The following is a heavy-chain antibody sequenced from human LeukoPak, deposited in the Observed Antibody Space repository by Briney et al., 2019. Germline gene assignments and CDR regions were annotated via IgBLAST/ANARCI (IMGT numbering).Heavy chain of an antibody. CDR3: AREGRFAFDI. Sequence: GGSLRLSCAASGFTFSDYSISWVRQAAGKGLEWVASISSSSLYIYYADPVKGRFTISRDNSKNTLYLQMNSLRAEDTAVYYCAREGRFAFDIWGQGTMVTVSS. D-gene: IGHD4-17*01. CDR2: ISSSSLYI. J-gene: IGHJ3*02. CDR1: GFTFSDYS. V-gene: IGHV3-21*04.